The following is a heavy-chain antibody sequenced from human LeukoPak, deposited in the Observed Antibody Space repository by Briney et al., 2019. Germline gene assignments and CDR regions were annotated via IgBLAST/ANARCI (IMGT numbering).Heavy chain of an antibody. J-gene: IGHJ4*02. Sequence: VESLMIPCNGSGYVFTSFCIGWVLHMPRERFVWWWIIYPGDSDTRYSPSFQGQVTISADKSISTAYLQWSSLKASDTAMYYCARRGPYGSGSYYIFPFDYWGQGTLVTVSS. V-gene: IGHV5-51*01. D-gene: IGHD3-10*01. CDR3: ARRGPYGSGSYYIFPFDY. CDR2: IYPGDSDT. CDR1: GYVFTSFC.